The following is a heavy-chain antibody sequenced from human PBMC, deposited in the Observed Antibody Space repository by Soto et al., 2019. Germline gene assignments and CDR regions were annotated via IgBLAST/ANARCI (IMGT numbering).Heavy chain of an antibody. Sequence: QVTLKESGPVLVKPTETLTLRCTVSGLSITDSEMGVSWIRQPPGQPLEWLAHIDSSGEKSYRTFLKSRLAISKDTSKSQIVLTMTNMDPADTATYYCAPRHLAVAVSPWFDPWGQGITVTVSS. D-gene: IGHD6-19*01. CDR2: IDSSGEK. CDR1: GLSITDSEMG. J-gene: IGHJ5*02. V-gene: IGHV2-26*01. CDR3: APRHLAVAVSPWFDP.